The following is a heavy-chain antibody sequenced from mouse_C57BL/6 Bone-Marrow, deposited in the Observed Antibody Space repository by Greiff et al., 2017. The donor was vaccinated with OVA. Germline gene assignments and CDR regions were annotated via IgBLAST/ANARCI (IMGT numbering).Heavy chain of an antibody. CDR3: AIGNPGYFDV. J-gene: IGHJ1*03. CDR1: GYTFTSYW. CDR2: IDPSDSYT. V-gene: IGHV1-59*01. D-gene: IGHD2-1*01. Sequence: QVQLQQPGAELVRPGTSVKLSCKASGYTFTSYWMHWVKQRPGQGLEWIGVIDPSDSYTNYNGKFKGKATLTADKSSSTAYMQLSSLTSEDSAVYFCAIGNPGYFDVWGTGTTVTVSS.